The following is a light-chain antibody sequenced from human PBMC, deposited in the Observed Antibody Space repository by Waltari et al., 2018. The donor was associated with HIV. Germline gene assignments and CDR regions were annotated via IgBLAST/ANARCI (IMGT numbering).Light chain of an antibody. CDR2: KDK. V-gene: IGLV3-25*03. Sequence: YEFTQPPSVSVPPGQPPKIICSGDEFPDHYAPRYQQRPGQAPVLVIYKDKERPSGIPERFSGSSSGTTATLTISGVLEEDEADYYCQSADSSDTLGVFGGGTKLTVL. CDR1: EFPDHY. J-gene: IGLJ3*02. CDR3: QSADSSDTLGV.